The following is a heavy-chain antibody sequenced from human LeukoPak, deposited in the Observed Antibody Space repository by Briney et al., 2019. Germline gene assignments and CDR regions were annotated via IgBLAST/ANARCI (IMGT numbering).Heavy chain of an antibody. Sequence: SETLSLTCTVSGGSISSTYDHWDWIRQPPGKGLEWMGSIRYSGTTYYNPSLKGRVTISVDTSNNQFSLRLSSVTAADTAVYYCARRLHYFDYWGQGSLVTVSS. J-gene: IGHJ4*02. CDR3: ARRLHYFDY. V-gene: IGHV4-39*01. CDR2: IRYSGTT. D-gene: IGHD2-21*02. CDR1: GGSISSTYDH.